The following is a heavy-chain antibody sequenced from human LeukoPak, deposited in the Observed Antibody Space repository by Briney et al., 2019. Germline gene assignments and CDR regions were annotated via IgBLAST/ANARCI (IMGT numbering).Heavy chain of an antibody. CDR2: IYHSGNT. CDR1: GGSISSSNYY. Sequence: SETLSLTCTVSGGSISSSNYYWGWIRQPPGKGLEWIGSIYHSGNTYYNPSLKSRVTISVDTSKNQFSLKLTSVTAADTAVYYCAHFKGGSFDFWGQGTMVTVSS. D-gene: IGHD1-26*01. CDR3: AHFKGGSFDF. V-gene: IGHV4-39*01. J-gene: IGHJ3*01.